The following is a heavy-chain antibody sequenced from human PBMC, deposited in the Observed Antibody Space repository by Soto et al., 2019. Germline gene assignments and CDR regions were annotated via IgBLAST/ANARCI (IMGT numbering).Heavy chain of an antibody. Sequence: QVQLVESGGGVVQPGRSLRLSCAASGFTFSSYAMHWVRQAPGKGLEWVAVILYDGSNTYYADSVEGRFTISRDNSKNPLNLQMNILRAEDTAVYYSARSLAAAGTPLFGHWGQGTLVIVSS. CDR1: GFTFSSYA. V-gene: IGHV3-33*05. D-gene: IGHD6-13*01. CDR3: ARSLAAAGTPLFGH. CDR2: ILYDGSNT. J-gene: IGHJ4*02.